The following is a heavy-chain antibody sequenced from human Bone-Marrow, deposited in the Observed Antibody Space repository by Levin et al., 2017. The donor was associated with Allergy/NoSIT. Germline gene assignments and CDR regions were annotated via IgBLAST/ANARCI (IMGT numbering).Heavy chain of an antibody. D-gene: IGHD6-6*01. CDR2: ISGYNGNT. CDR1: GYRFIDYG. Sequence: GESLKISCKASGYRFIDYGISWVRQAPGQGLEWMGWISGYNGNTNSAQKFKGRVTMTTDTSTTTAYMELRSLRSDDTAVYYCARDDSSSSLFFDPWGQGTLVTVSS. J-gene: IGHJ5*02. V-gene: IGHV1-18*04. CDR3: ARDDSSSSLFFDP.